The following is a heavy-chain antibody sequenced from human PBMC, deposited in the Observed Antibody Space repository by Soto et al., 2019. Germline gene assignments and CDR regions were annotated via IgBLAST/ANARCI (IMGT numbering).Heavy chain of an antibody. CDR1: GGSISSSSYY. V-gene: IGHV4-39*07. J-gene: IGHJ5*02. CDR3: ARVSFPLNCTNGVCYMGKYNWFDP. Sequence: SETLSLTCTVSGGSISSSSYYWGWIRQPPGKGLEWIGSIYYSGSTYYNPSLKSRVTISVDTSKNQFSLKLSSVTAADTAVYYCARVSFPLNCTNGVCYMGKYNWFDPWGQGTLVTVSS. CDR2: IYYSGST. D-gene: IGHD2-8*01.